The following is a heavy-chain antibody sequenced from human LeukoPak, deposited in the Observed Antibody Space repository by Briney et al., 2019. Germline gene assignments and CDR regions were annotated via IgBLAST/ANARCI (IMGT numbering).Heavy chain of an antibody. V-gene: IGHV3-48*01. D-gene: IGHD2-2*01. J-gene: IGHJ4*02. CDR1: GFTFSSYS. CDR2: ISSSSSTI. CDR3: AKAPAGCSSTSCYGVDY. Sequence: PGGSLRLSCAASGFTFSSYSMNWVRQAPGKGLEWVSYISSSSSTIYYADSVKGRFTISRDNSKNTLYLQMNSLRAEDTAMYYCAKAPAGCSSTSCYGVDYWGQGTLVTVSS.